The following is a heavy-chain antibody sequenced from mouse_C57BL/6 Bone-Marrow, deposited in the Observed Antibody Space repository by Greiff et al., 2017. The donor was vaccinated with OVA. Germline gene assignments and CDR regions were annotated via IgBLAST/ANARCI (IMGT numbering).Heavy chain of an antibody. Sequence: QVQLQQPGAELVKPGASVKMSCKASGYTFTSYWITWVKQRPGQGLEWIGDIYPGSGSTNYNEKFKSKATLTVDTSSSTAYMQLSSLTSEDSAVYYCAMYYGSSGYFDYWGQGTTLTVSS. CDR3: AMYYGSSGYFDY. J-gene: IGHJ2*01. V-gene: IGHV1-55*01. CDR1: GYTFTSYW. D-gene: IGHD1-1*01. CDR2: IYPGSGST.